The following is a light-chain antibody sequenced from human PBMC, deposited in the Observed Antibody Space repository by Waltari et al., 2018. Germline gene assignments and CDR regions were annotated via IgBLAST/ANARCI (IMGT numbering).Light chain of an antibody. CDR2: AAS. CDR1: QGISSY. CDR3: QQLNSYIT. J-gene: IGKJ5*01. V-gene: IGKV1-9*01. Sequence: IQLTQSPSSLSASVGDRVTITCRASQGISSYLAWYQQTPGKAPKLLIYAASTLPSGVPSRFSGSGSGTDFTLTISSLQPEDFATYYCQQLNSYITFGQGTRLEIK.